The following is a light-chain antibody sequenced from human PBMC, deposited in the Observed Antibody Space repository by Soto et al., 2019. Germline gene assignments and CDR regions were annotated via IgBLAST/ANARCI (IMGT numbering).Light chain of an antibody. CDR1: QSVTSGY. CDR3: QHYGNSLFT. V-gene: IGKV3-20*01. Sequence: EIVLTQAPGTLSLSPGERATLSCRASQSVTSGYLSWYQQKPGQAPRLLIYGVSYRATGIPDRFSGSGSGTDFTLTISRLEPEDFAVYYCQHYGNSLFTFGPGTKVDIK. J-gene: IGKJ3*01. CDR2: GVS.